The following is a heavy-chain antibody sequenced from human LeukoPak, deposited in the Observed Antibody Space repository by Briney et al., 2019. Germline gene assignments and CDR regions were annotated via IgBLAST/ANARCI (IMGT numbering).Heavy chain of an antibody. D-gene: IGHD4-11*01. CDR3: ARDSDYSNYD. Sequence: GGSLRLSCAASGFTFSSYSMNWVRQAPGKGLEWVSYISSSSSTIYYADSVKGRFTISRDNAKNSLYLQMNSLRAEDTAVYFCARDSDYSNYDWGQGTLVTVSS. J-gene: IGHJ4*02. V-gene: IGHV3-48*01. CDR1: GFTFSSYS. CDR2: ISSSSSTI.